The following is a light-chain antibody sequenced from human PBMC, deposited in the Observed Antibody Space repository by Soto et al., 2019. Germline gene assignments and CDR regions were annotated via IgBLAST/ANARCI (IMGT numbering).Light chain of an antibody. V-gene: IGKV3-11*01. Sequence: ETLLTQSPGTLSLSPGERATLSCRASQSVSNYLAWFQQKPGQAPRLLIFDTTNRAPGTPARFSGSGSVTDFTLTISSLEREDFAVYYCQQRRNLPYTFGQGTKLEIK. CDR3: QQRRNLPYT. CDR2: DTT. CDR1: QSVSNY. J-gene: IGKJ2*01.